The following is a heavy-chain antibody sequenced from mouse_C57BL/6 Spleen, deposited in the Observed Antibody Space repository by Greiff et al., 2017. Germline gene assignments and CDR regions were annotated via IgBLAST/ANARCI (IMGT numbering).Heavy chain of an antibody. CDR3: ARGSSSWFAY. V-gene: IGHV1-42*01. D-gene: IGHD1-1*01. J-gene: IGHJ3*01. CDR2: INPSTGGT. CDR1: GYSFTGYY. Sequence: EVKLQESGPELVKPGASVKISCKASGYSFTGYYMNWVKQSPEKSLEWIGEINPSTGGTTYNQKFKAKATLTVDKSSSTAYMQLKSLTSEDSAVYYCARGSSSWFAYWGQGTLVTVSA.